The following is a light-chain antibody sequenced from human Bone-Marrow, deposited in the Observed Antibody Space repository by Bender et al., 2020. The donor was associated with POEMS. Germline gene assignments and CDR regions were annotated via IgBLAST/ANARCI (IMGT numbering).Light chain of an antibody. J-gene: IGLJ1*01. Sequence: QSALTQPASVSGSPGQSITISCTGTSTDIGTYTYVSWYQQHPGKAPKLMIYDVTNRPSGVSNRFSGSKSGNTASLTISGLQAEDEADYYCSSSTSSNTYLFGTGTKVTVI. CDR2: DVT. CDR3: SSSTSSNTYL. CDR1: STDIGTYTY. V-gene: IGLV2-14*03.